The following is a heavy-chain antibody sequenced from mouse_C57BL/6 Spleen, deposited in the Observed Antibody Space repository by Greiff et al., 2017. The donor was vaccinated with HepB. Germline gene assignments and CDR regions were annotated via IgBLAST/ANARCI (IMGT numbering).Heavy chain of an antibody. CDR2: ISSGSSTI. V-gene: IGHV5-17*01. J-gene: IGHJ3*01. CDR3: ARHPRFAY. CDR1: GFTFSDYG. Sequence: DVMLVESGGGLVKPGGSLKLSCAASGFTFSDYGMHWVRQAPEKGLEWVAYISSGSSTIYYADTVKGRFTISRDNAKNTLFLQMTSLRSEDTAMYYCARHPRFAYWGQGTLVTVSA.